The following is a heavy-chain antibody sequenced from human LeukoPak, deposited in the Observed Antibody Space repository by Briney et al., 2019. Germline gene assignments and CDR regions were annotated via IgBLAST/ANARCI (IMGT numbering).Heavy chain of an antibody. V-gene: IGHV3-23*01. Sequence: GGSLRLSCAASGFTFSSYAMSWVRQAPGKGLEWVSAISGGGGSTYYADSVKGRFTISRDNSKNTLYLQMNSLRAEDTAVYYRAKDGAVLLWFGDRLRYGMDVWGQGTTVTVSS. CDR2: ISGGGGST. CDR3: AKDGAVLLWFGDRLRYGMDV. CDR1: GFTFSSYA. J-gene: IGHJ6*02. D-gene: IGHD3-10*01.